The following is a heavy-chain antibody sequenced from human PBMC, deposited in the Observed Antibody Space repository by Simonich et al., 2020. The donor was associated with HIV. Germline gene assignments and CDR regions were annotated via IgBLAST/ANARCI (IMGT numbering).Heavy chain of an antibody. V-gene: IGHV3-30*07. CDR3: ASGGSISSVWADDY. Sequence: QVQLVESGGGVVQPGRSLRLSCAASGFTFRSFAMHLVRQAPGKGLEWVAVISYDGSNKYYADSVKGRFTISRDNSTNTRYLQMNSLRAEDTAVYYCASGGSISSVWADDYWGQGTLVTVSS. CDR1: GFTFRSFA. CDR2: ISYDGSNK. J-gene: IGHJ4*02. D-gene: IGHD3-16*01.